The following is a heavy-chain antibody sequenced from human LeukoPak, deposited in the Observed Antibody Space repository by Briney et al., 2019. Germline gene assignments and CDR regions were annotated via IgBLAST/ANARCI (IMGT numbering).Heavy chain of an antibody. V-gene: IGHV1-18*01. CDR3: ARSYDILTPFDY. CDR1: GYPFTSYG. Sequence: GASVKVSCKASGYPFTSYGISWVRQAPGQGLEWVGWISTYNGNTNYAQKLQGRVTMTTDTSTSTAYMELRSLRSDGTAVYYCARSYDILTPFDYWGQGTLVTVSS. J-gene: IGHJ4*02. D-gene: IGHD3-9*01. CDR2: ISTYNGNT.